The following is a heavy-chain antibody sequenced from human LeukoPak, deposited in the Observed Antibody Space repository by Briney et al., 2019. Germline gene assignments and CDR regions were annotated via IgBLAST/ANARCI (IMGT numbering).Heavy chain of an antibody. CDR3: ARGVPRIAAARPYY. Sequence: PGGSLRLSCAASGFTFSSYGMHWVRQAPGKGLEWVAVIWYDGSNKYYADSVKGRFTISRDNSKNTLYLQMNSLRAEDTAVYYCARGVPRIAAARPYYWSQGTLVTVSS. CDR1: GFTFSSYG. J-gene: IGHJ4*02. D-gene: IGHD6-13*01. CDR2: IWYDGSNK. V-gene: IGHV3-33*01.